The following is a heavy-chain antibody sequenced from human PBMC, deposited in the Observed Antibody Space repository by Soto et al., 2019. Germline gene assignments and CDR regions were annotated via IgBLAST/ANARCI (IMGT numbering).Heavy chain of an antibody. V-gene: IGHV4-39*01. CDR2: IYYSGST. CDR1: GGSISSSSYY. J-gene: IGHJ5*02. CDR3: ARIQIYGDYSLAELDP. Sequence: SETLSLTCTVSGGSISSSSYYWGWIRQPPGKGLEWIGSIYYSGSTYYNPSLKSRVTISVDTSKNQFSLKLSSVTAADTAVYYCARIQIYGDYSLAELDPWGQGTLVTVSS. D-gene: IGHD4-17*01.